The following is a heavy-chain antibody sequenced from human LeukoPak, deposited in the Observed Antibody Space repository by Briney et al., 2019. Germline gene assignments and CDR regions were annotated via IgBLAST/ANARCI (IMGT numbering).Heavy chain of an antibody. CDR1: GGSFSGYY. CDR2: IYYSGST. D-gene: IGHD4-17*01. Sequence: PSETLSLTCAVYGGSFSGYYWSWIRQHPGKGLEWIGYIYYSGSTYYNPSLKSRVTISVDTSKNQFSLKLSSVTAADTAVYYCARGLYGDRDYWGQGTLVTVSS. V-gene: IGHV4-31*11. CDR3: ARGLYGDRDY. J-gene: IGHJ4*02.